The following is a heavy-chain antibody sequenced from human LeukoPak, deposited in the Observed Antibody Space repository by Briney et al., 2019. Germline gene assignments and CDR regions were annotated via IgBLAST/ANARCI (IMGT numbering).Heavy chain of an antibody. CDR2: IYYSGST. CDR1: GXSISSGDYY. V-gene: IGHV4-30-4*01. D-gene: IGHD2-15*01. J-gene: IGHJ6*02. CDR3: ARDGGYCSGGRCSSYYYYGMDV. Sequence: TLSLTFTVSGXSISSGDYYWSWIRQPPGKGLEWIGYIYYSGSTYYNPSLKSRVIISVDTSKNQFSLKLSSVTAADTAVYFCARDGGYCSGGRCSSYYYYGMDVWGQGTTVTVSS.